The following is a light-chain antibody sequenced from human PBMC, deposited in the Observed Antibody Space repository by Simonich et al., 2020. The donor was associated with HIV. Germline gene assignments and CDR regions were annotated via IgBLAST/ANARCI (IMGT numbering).Light chain of an antibody. CDR3: QQYYSTPYT. V-gene: IGKV1-NL1*01. Sequence: DIQMTQSPSSLSASVGDRVTITCRASQGISSALAWYQQKTGKAPKLLLYAASRLESGVPSRFSGSGSGTDYTLTISSLQPEDFATYYCQQYYSTPYTFGQGTKLEIK. CDR2: AAS. CDR1: QGISSA. J-gene: IGKJ2*01.